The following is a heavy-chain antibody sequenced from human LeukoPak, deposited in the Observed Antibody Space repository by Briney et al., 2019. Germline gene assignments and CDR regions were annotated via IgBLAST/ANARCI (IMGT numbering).Heavy chain of an antibody. J-gene: IGHJ4*02. CDR3: ARDRGRNWGSHY. CDR2: INPISGGT. Sequence: ASVKVSCKASGYTFSDYYMHWVRQAPGQGLEWVGWINPISGGTDYAQKFQGRVTMTRDTSITTAYMELSRLRSDDTAVYYCARDRGRNWGSHYWGQGTLVTVSS. D-gene: IGHD7-27*01. V-gene: IGHV1-2*02. CDR1: GYTFSDYY.